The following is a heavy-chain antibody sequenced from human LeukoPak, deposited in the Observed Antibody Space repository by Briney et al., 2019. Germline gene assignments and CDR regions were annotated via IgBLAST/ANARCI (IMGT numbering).Heavy chain of an antibody. D-gene: IGHD3-10*01. CDR1: GFTFSSYS. CDR3: ARRYGFLWCGYLGGLFDY. CDR2: ISSSSSYI. V-gene: IGHV3-21*01. Sequence: KPGGSLRLSCAASGFTFSSYSMHWVRQAPGKGLEWVSYISSSSSYIYYADSVKGRFTISRDNAKNSLYLQMNSLRAEDTAVYYCARRYGFLWCGYLGGLFDYWGQGTLVTVSS. J-gene: IGHJ4*02.